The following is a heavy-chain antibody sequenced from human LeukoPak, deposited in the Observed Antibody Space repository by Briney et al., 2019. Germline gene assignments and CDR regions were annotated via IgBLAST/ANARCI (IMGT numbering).Heavy chain of an antibody. J-gene: IGHJ4*02. CDR1: GGSISTYY. V-gene: IGHV4-59*01. Sequence: SETLSLTCTVSGGSISTYYWNWIRQPPGKGLEWIGYIYFSGSTNYNPSLKSRATISVDTSKNQFSLELTSVTAADTAVYYCARDQYPGHYFDYWGQGALVTVSS. CDR2: IYFSGST. D-gene: IGHD1-14*01. CDR3: ARDQYPGHYFDY.